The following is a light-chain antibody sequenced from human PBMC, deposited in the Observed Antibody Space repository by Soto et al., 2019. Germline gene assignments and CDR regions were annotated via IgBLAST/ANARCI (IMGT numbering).Light chain of an antibody. Sequence: SYELTQPPSVSVSPGQTASITGSGDKLGDKYACWYQQKPGQSPALVIYQDTKRPSGIPERFSGSNSGNTATLTISGTQAMDEADYYCQAWDSSTVVFGGGTKLTVL. V-gene: IGLV3-1*01. CDR3: QAWDSSTVV. CDR1: KLGDKY. J-gene: IGLJ3*02. CDR2: QDT.